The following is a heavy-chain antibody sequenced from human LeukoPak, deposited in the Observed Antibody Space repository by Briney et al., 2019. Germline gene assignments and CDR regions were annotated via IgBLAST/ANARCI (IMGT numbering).Heavy chain of an antibody. CDR3: ARNGYCSGGSCYSGWAYYYYMDV. J-gene: IGHJ6*03. CDR2: INWNGGST. V-gene: IGHV3-20*04. D-gene: IGHD2-15*01. CDR1: GFTFDDYG. Sequence: GGSLRLSCAASGFTFDDYGMSWVRQAPGKGLEWVSGINWNGGSTGYADSVKGRFTISRDNAKNSLYLQMNSLRAEDTAVYYCARNGYCSGGSCYSGWAYYYYMDVWGKGTTVTVSS.